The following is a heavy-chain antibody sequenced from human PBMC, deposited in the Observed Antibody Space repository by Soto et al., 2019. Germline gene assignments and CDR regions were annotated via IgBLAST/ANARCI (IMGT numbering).Heavy chain of an antibody. Sequence: QVQLVESGGGVVQPGRSLRLSCAASGFTFSSYAMHWVHQAPGKGLEWVAVISYDGSNKYYADSVKGRFTISRDNSKNTLYLQMNSLRAEDTAVYYCARDSLPTGTSCYACYYYGMDVWGQGTTVTVSS. CDR1: GFTFSSYA. J-gene: IGHJ6*02. CDR3: ARDSLPTGTSCYACYYYGMDV. CDR2: ISYDGSNK. V-gene: IGHV3-30-3*01. D-gene: IGHD2-2*01.